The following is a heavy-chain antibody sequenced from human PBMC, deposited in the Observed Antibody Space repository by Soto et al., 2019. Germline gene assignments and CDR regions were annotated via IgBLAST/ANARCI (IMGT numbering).Heavy chain of an antibody. V-gene: IGHV1-18*01. CDR2: INTYYGMT. J-gene: IGHJ4*02. D-gene: IGHD5-12*01. CDR3: AKSPRGEMATD. Sequence: QVQLVQSGGEVKKPGASVTVSCKASGYTFINYHITWVRQAPGQGLEWMAWINTYYGMTDYAQRFQGRVTMTRDISTSTAYMELRNLGSDDTAVYFCAKSPRGEMATDWGQGTLVTVSS. CDR1: GYTFINYH.